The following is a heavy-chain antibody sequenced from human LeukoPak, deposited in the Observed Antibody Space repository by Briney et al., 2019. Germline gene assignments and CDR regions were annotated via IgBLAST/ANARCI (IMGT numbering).Heavy chain of an antibody. CDR2: ISYDGSNK. CDR3: AKDQLGAMLYFDY. Sequence: PGGSLRLSCAASGFTFSSYGMHWVRQAPGKGLEWVAVISYDGSNKYYADSMKGRFTISRDNSMNTLYLQVNSLRAEDTAVYYCAKDQLGAMLYFDYWGQGTLVTVSS. D-gene: IGHD3-16*01. J-gene: IGHJ4*02. CDR1: GFTFSSYG. V-gene: IGHV3-30*18.